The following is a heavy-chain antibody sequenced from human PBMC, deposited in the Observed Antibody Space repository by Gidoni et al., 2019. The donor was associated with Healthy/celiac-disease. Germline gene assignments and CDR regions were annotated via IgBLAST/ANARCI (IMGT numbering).Heavy chain of an antibody. V-gene: IGHV3-23*01. Sequence: EVPLLESGGVLVQPGGSLRLSCAASGCTFSSYAMSWVRQAPGKGLGGVSVISGSGGSTYYEDSVKGRCTIARDNSKNTLYLQMNSLRAEDTAVYYCAKSADYYDSSGYFYWGQGTLVTVSS. D-gene: IGHD3-22*01. J-gene: IGHJ4*02. CDR2: ISGSGGST. CDR1: GCTFSSYA. CDR3: AKSADYYDSSGYFY.